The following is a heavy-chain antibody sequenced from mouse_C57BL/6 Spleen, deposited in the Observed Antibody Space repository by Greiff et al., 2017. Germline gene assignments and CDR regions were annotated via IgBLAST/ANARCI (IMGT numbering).Heavy chain of an antibody. J-gene: IGHJ1*03. CDR1: GYTFTDYY. CDR3: ARRVYYYGSSYGYFDV. Sequence: VQLQQSGPELVKPGASVKISCKASGYTFTDYYMNWVKQSHGKSLEWIGDINPNNGGTSYNQKFKGKATLTVDKSSRTAYMELRSLTSEDSAVYYCARRVYYYGSSYGYFDVWGTGTTVTVSS. V-gene: IGHV1-26*01. D-gene: IGHD1-1*01. CDR2: INPNNGGT.